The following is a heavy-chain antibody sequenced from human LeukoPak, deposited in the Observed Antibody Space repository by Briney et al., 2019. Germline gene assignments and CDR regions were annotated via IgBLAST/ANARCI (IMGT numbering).Heavy chain of an antibody. D-gene: IGHD5-24*01. CDR1: GYTITNNY. Sequence: GASVKVSCKASGYTITNNYMHWVRQAPGQGLEWMGVINPSGTGTSYAQKFQGRITMSRDTSTSTVYMELSSLRSEDTAFYYCATDHSMANTAWWFDPWAREPWSPSPQ. V-gene: IGHV1-46*01. CDR2: INPSGTGT. J-gene: IGHJ5*02. CDR3: ATDHSMANTAWWFDP.